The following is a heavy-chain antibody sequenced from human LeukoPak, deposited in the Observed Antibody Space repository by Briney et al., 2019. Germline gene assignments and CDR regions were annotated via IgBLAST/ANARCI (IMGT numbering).Heavy chain of an antibody. CDR1: GYTFTSHG. Sequence: ASVKVSCKASGYTFTSHGISWVRQAPGQGLEWMGWINPNSGGTNYAQKFQGRVTMTRDTSISTAYMELSSLRSEDTAVYYCARLEGTSTALIDPWGQGTLVTVSS. CDR3: ARLEGTSTALIDP. CDR2: INPNSGGT. D-gene: IGHD1/OR15-1a*01. J-gene: IGHJ5*02. V-gene: IGHV1-2*02.